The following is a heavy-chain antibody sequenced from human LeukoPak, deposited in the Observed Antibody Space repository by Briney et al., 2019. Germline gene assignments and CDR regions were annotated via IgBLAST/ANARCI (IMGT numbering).Heavy chain of an antibody. D-gene: IGHD1-1*01. CDR3: ARQDGNSKYYFDY. Sequence: GESLKISCKGSGYSFFSYWIGWVRQMPGKGLEWMGIIYPGDSDTRYRPSFQGQVTISVDKSISTAYLQWSSLKASDTAMYYCARQDGNSKYYFDYWGQGTLVTVSS. J-gene: IGHJ4*02. CDR2: IYPGDSDT. V-gene: IGHV5-51*01. CDR1: GYSFFSYW.